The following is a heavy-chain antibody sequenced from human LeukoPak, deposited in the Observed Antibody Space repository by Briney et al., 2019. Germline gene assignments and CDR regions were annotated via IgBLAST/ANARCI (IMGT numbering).Heavy chain of an antibody. Sequence: PSETLSLTCAVYGGSFSGYYWSWIRQPPGKGLEWIGEINHSGSTNYNPSLKSRVTISVDTSKNQFSLKLSSVTAADTAVYYCASRYSNPYYYYYYYMDVWGKGTTVTVSS. D-gene: IGHD4-11*01. CDR2: INHSGST. V-gene: IGHV4-34*01. J-gene: IGHJ6*03. CDR3: ASRYSNPYYYYYYYMDV. CDR1: GGSFSGYY.